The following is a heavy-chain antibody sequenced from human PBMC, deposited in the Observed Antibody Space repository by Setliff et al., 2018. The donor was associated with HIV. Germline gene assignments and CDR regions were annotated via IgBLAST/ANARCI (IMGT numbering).Heavy chain of an antibody. Sequence: PSETLSLTCTVSGGSISSSIYYWGWICQPPGKGLEWIGFIYYSGSAYYYGGSTYYNPSLKSRVTISVDTSKNQFSLKLSSVTAADTAVYYCARHDTEYSSYPIDYWGQGNLVTVS. CDR3: ARHDTEYSSYPIDY. V-gene: IGHV4-39*01. J-gene: IGHJ4*02. CDR2: IYYSGSAYYYGGST. CDR1: GGSISSSIYY. D-gene: IGHD6-6*01.